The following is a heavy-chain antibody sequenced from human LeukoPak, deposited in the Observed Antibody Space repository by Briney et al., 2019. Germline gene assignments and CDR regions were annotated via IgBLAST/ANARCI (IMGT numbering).Heavy chain of an antibody. Sequence: GGSLRLSCAASGFTFSSYGMHWVRQAPGKGLEWVAVIWYDGSNKYYADSVKGRFTISRNNSKNTLYLQMNSLRAEDTAVYYCARTPYADYDFWSAPDVWGQGTTVTVSS. CDR3: ARTPYADYDFWSAPDV. CDR1: GFTFSSYG. V-gene: IGHV3-33*01. D-gene: IGHD3-3*01. J-gene: IGHJ6*02. CDR2: IWYDGSNK.